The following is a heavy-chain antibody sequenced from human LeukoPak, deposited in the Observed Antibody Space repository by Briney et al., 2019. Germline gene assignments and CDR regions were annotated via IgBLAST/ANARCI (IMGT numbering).Heavy chain of an antibody. J-gene: IGHJ5*02. Sequence: SETLSLTCTVSGGSISSGGYYWSWIRQHPGKGLEWIGYIYYSGSTYYNPSLKSRVTISVDTSKNQFSLKLSSVTAADTAVYYCAREGSGAYYYGSGAGRWFDPWGQGTLVTVSS. CDR3: AREGSGAYYYGSGAGRWFDP. V-gene: IGHV4-31*03. CDR2: IYYSGST. D-gene: IGHD3-10*01. CDR1: GGSISSGGYY.